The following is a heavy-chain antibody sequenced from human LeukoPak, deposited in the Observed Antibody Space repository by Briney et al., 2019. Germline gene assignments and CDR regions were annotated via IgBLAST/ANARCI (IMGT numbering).Heavy chain of an antibody. D-gene: IGHD3-22*01. V-gene: IGHV3-23*01. J-gene: IGHJ5*02. CDR2: ISGSGGST. CDR1: GFTFSSYA. Sequence: GGSLRLSCAASGFTFSSYAMSWVRQAPGKGLEWVSAISGSGGSTYYADSVKGRFTISRDNSKNTLYLQMNSLRAEDTAVYYCAKDPSKYYYDSSGYPTWGQGTLVTVSS. CDR3: AKDPSKYYYDSSGYPT.